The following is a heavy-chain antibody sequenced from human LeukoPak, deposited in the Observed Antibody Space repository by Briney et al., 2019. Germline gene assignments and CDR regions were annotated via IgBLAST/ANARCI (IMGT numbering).Heavy chain of an antibody. V-gene: IGHV4-61*01. CDR1: RGSVSSGSNY. J-gene: IGHJ4*02. CDR3: ARDEFSYFDY. CDR2: IYYSGST. Sequence: SETLSLTCTVSRGSVSSGSNYWSRIRQPPGKGLEWIGYIYYSGSTNYNPSLKSRVTISVDTSKNQFSLKLSSVTAADTAVYYCARDEFSYFDYWGQGTLVTVSS.